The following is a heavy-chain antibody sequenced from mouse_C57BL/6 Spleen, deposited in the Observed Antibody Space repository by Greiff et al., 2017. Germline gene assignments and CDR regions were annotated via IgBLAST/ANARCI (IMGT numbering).Heavy chain of an antibody. CDR3: SRDGYYVDWYFEV. J-gene: IGHJ1*03. Sequence: QVQLQQPGAELVRPGSSVKLSCKASGYTFTSYWMHWVKQRPIQGLEWIGNIHPSDSETNYNQKFKDKATLTVDKSSSTAYMQLSSLTSEDSAVYYCSRDGYYVDWYFEVWGTGTTVTVSS. V-gene: IGHV1-52*01. CDR1: GYTFTSYW. CDR2: IHPSDSET. D-gene: IGHD2-3*01.